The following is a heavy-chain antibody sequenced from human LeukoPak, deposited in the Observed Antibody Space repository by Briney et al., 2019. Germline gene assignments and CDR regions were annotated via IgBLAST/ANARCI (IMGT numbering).Heavy chain of an antibody. Sequence: GGSLRLSCAASGFPFSTYWMAWGPQPPGKGRDWVANIRKDGGAKFYAASVKGRFIISRDNAKNSLYLQMNNLRDEDTAVYYCASSHDSSGNDWGQGTLVTV. CDR1: GFPFSTYW. CDR2: IRKDGGAK. V-gene: IGHV3-7*01. D-gene: IGHD3-22*01. J-gene: IGHJ4*02. CDR3: ASSHDSSGND.